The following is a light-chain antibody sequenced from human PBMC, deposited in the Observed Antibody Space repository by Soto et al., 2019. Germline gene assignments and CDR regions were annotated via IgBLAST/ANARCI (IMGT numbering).Light chain of an antibody. Sequence: EIVMTQSPATLSVSPGETATLCCRASQSVSYNLAWYQQKPGQGPRLLIYGAFTRATGIPARFSGSGSGTDFTLTISSLQSEDFAVYYCQQYKNWPPLTFGGGTKVEIK. CDR3: QQYKNWPPLT. CDR2: GAF. CDR1: QSVSYN. V-gene: IGKV3-15*01. J-gene: IGKJ4*01.